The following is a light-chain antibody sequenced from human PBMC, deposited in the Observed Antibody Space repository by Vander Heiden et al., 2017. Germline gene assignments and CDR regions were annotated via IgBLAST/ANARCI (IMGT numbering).Light chain of an antibody. CDR2: GAS. V-gene: IGKV3-20*01. Sequence: IVLTQSPGTLSLSPGERATLSCSASQSVSSSYLAWYQQKPGQAPRFLIYGASSRATGIPDRFSGSGSGTDFTLTISRLGPEDIAVYYCQQYGSSPLTFGGGTKVEIK. CDR1: QSVSSSY. CDR3: QQYGSSPLT. J-gene: IGKJ4*01.